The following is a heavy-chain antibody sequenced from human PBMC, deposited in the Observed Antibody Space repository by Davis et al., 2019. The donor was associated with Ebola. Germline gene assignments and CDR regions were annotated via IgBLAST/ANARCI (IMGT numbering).Heavy chain of an antibody. D-gene: IGHD4-17*01. CDR1: GFTFSSYD. V-gene: IGHV3-13*04. CDR3: ARGKFDYGDYEGFDY. CDR2: IGTAGDT. J-gene: IGHJ4*02. Sequence: PGGSLRLSCAASGFTFSSYDMHWVRQATGKGLEWVSSIGTAGDTYYTDSVKGRFTISRENAKNSLYLQMNSLGAGDTAVYYCARGKFDYGDYEGFDYWGQGTLVTVSS.